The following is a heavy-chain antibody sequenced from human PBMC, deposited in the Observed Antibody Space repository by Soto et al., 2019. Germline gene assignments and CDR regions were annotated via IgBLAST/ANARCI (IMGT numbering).Heavy chain of an antibody. J-gene: IGHJ6*03. Sequence: QVQLVQSGAEVKKPGSSVKVSCKASGGTFSSYTISWVRQAPGQGLEWMGRIIPILGIANYAQKIQGRVTITADKPTSTAYMELSSLRSEDTAVYYCAREEGVTPQNYYYYYMDVWGKGTTVTVSS. V-gene: IGHV1-69*08. CDR2: IIPILGIA. CDR1: GGTFSSYT. D-gene: IGHD4-4*01. CDR3: AREEGVTPQNYYYYYMDV.